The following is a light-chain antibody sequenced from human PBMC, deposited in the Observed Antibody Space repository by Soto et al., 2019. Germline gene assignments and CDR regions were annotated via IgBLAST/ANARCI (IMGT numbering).Light chain of an antibody. CDR3: SSYAGSNTPLYV. CDR2: EVS. Sequence: QSALTQPASVSGSPGQSITISCTGTSSDVGGYNYVSWYQQYPDKAPKLMIFEVSNRPSGVSDRFSGSKSGNTASLTISGLQAEDEADYYCSSYAGSNTPLYVFGTGTKVTAL. CDR1: SSDVGGYNY. V-gene: IGLV2-14*01. J-gene: IGLJ1*01.